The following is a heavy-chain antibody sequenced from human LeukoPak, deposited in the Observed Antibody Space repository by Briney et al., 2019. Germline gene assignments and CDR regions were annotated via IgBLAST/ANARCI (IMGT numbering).Heavy chain of an antibody. V-gene: IGHV4-59*01. CDR3: ARDYGAKNWFDP. Sequence: PSETLSLTCTVSGGSISSYYWSWIQQPPGKGLEWIGYIYYSGSTNYNPSLKSRVTISVDTSKNQFSLKLSSVTAADTAVYYCARDYGAKNWFDPWGQGTLVTVSS. D-gene: IGHD3-10*01. J-gene: IGHJ5*02. CDR1: GGSISSYY. CDR2: IYYSGST.